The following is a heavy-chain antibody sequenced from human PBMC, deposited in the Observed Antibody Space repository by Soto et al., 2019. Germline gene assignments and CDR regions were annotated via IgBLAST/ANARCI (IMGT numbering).Heavy chain of an antibody. CDR1: GCAISTYY. D-gene: IGHD2-15*01. J-gene: IGHJ4*02. V-gene: IGHV4-59*01. CDR2: IYYSGST. Sequence: PSDPLSQTCNISGCAISTYYWSWIRQPPGKGLEWIGYIYYSGSTNYNPSLKSRVTISVDTSKNQFSLKLSSVTAADTAVYYCARESYCSGGSCYPFDYWGQGTLVTVS. CDR3: ARESYCSGGSCYPFDY.